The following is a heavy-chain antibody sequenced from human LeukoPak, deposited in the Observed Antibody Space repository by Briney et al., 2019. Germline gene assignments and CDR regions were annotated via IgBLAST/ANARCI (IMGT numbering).Heavy chain of an antibody. V-gene: IGHV3-23*01. J-gene: IGHJ4*02. CDR1: GFTFGDYA. D-gene: IGHD3-22*01. CDR2: ISGSGGST. CDR3: AKAPYDSSGYYYGYFDY. Sequence: GGSLRLSCTASGFTFGDYAMSWVRQAPGKGLEWVSAISGSGGSTYYADSVKGRFTISRDNSKNTLYLQMNSLRAEDTAVYYCAKAPYDSSGYYYGYFDYWGQGTLVTVSS.